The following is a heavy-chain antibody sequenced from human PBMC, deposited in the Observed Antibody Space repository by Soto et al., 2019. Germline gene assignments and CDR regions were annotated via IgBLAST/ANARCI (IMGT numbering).Heavy chain of an antibody. D-gene: IGHD1-26*01. V-gene: IGHV3-23*01. CDR1: GFIFSDYA. CDR3: ARDRHGSYCYTYYFYTLAV. J-gene: IGHJ6*02. Sequence: EVQLLESGGGLVQPGVSLRLSCAASGFIFSDYAMTWVRQAPGKGLEWVSGISGSGESIYYADSVEGRFTISRDNSKNTLYLHMTRLSGEDTAVYYCARDRHGSYCYTYYFYTLAVWGQGTTVTVSS. CDR2: ISGSGESI.